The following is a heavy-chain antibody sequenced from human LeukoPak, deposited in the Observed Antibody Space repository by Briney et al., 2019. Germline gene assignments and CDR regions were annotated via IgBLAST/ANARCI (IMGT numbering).Heavy chain of an antibody. D-gene: IGHD3-22*01. CDR1: GGSFNDYY. CDR3: ASFRIHYYDSSGYYGY. CDR2: INHSGST. V-gene: IGHV4-34*01. J-gene: IGHJ4*02. Sequence: TPSETLSLTCAVYGGSFNDYYWSWIRQPPGKGLEWIGEINHSGSTNYNPSLKSRVTISVDTSKNQFSLKLSSVTAADTAVYYCASFRIHYYDSSGYYGYWGQGTLVTVSS.